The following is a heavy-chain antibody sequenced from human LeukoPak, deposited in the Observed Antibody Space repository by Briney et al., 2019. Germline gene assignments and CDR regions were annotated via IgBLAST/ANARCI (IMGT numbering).Heavy chain of an antibody. CDR3: ARSNNDGDYLGVGFDY. Sequence: ASVTISCTTSGYTFISYAINWVRQAPGQGLEWMGWINTNTGNPTYAQGFTGRFVFSLDTFVSTAYLQISRLETEDTAIYYCARSNNDGDYLGVGFDYWGQGALVTVSS. D-gene: IGHD4-17*01. J-gene: IGHJ4*02. V-gene: IGHV7-4-1*02. CDR2: INTNTGNP. CDR1: GYTFISYA.